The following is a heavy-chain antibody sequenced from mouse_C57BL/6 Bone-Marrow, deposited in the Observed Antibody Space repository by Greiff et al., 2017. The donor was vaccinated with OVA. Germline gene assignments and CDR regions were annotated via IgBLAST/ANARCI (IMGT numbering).Heavy chain of an antibody. J-gene: IGHJ3*01. CDR3: ASVRGSGYWFAY. CDR2: IDPSDSYT. V-gene: IGHV1-69*01. Sequence: QVQLQQPGAELVMPGASVKLSCKASGYTFTSYWMHWVKQRPGQGLEWIGEIDPSDSYTNYNQKFKGKSTLTVDKSSSTAYMQLSSLTSEDSAVYYCASVRGSGYWFAYWGQGTLVTVSA. CDR1: GYTFTSYW. D-gene: IGHD3-2*02.